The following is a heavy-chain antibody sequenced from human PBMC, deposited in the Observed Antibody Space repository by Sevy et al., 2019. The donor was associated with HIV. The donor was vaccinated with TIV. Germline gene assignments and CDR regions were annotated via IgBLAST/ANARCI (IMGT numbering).Heavy chain of an antibody. CDR3: ANGISARLDY. CDR1: GDSISGYY. V-gene: IGHV4-59*01. CDR2: IYSSGIT. D-gene: IGHD6-6*01. Sequence: SETLSLTCTVSGDSISGYYWSWIRQPPGKGLEWIGYIYSSGITNYNPSLKSRVTISADTSKNQISLNLSSVTAADTAVYYCANGISARLDYWGQGTLVTVSS. J-gene: IGHJ4*02.